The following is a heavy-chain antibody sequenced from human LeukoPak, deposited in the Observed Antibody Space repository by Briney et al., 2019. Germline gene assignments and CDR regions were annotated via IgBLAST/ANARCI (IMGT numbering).Heavy chain of an antibody. J-gene: IGHJ4*02. D-gene: IGHD3-9*01. Sequence: GGSLRLSCAASGFTFSNYFMGWVRQAPGKGLEWVANINKDGSGTSYADSVKGRLTISRDNAKNSLYLQMNGLRVEDTAIYYCARGCCSVSGLYFEFWGQGSLVTVSS. CDR3: ARGCCSVSGLYFEF. V-gene: IGHV3-7*03. CDR1: GFTFSNYF. CDR2: INKDGSGT.